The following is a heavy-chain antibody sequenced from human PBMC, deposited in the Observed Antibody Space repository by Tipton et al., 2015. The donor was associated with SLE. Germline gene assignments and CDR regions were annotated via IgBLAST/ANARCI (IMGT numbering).Heavy chain of an antibody. V-gene: IGHV3-7*01. D-gene: IGHD2-15*01. Sequence: SLRLSCAASGFTFSNSWMSWVRQAPGKGLEWVANITPAGSKTYYVDSVKGRFTLSRDKAKNSLYLEMGGLRADDTAVYYCARDPGYWCPSFDFDFWGQGTLVTVSS. J-gene: IGHJ4*02. CDR3: ARDPGYWCPSFDFDF. CDR1: GFTFSNSW. CDR2: ITPAGSKT.